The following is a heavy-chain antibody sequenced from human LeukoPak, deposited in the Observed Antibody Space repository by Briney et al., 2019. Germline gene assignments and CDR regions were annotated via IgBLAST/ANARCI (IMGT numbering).Heavy chain of an antibody. D-gene: IGHD1-26*01. V-gene: IGHV3-23*01. J-gene: IGHJ4*02. CDR1: GFTFSSYG. CDR2: ISGSGDNT. CDR3: AKIAETSGIYGRGYDY. Sequence: GGSLRLSCAPSGFTFSSYGMSWIRQAPGKRLEWVSGISGSGDNTHNADFVKGRFTISRDNSKNTLYLQMNSLRAEDTAVYYCAKIAETSGIYGRGYDYWGQGTLVTVSS.